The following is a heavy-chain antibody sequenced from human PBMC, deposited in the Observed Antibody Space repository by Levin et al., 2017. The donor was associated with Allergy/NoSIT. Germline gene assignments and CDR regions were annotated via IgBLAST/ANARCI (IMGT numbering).Heavy chain of an antibody. J-gene: IGHJ4*01. CDR1: GYSFTYYW. D-gene: IGHD4-23*01. Sequence: GESLKISCKGSGYSFTYYWIGWVRQMPGKGLEWMGIIYPGDSDAKYSPSFRGQVTFSADKSISPAYLHWSSLKTSATATYYCERAQRGDDYGGDDLDYWGQGTLVTVSS. CDR2: IYPGDSDA. CDR3: ERAQRGDDYGGDDLDY. V-gene: IGHV5-51*01.